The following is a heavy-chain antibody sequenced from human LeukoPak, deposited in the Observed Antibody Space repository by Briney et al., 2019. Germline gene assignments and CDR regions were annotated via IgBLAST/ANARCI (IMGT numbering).Heavy chain of an antibody. J-gene: IGHJ3*02. CDR2: LYGGGST. Sequence: PGGSLRLSCAASGFTVSSNFMSWVRQAPGKGLEWVSVLYGGGSTYYADSVKGRFTISRDNSKNTLYLQMNSPRAEDTAVYYCARDSSSTWYLAFDIWGQGTMVTVSS. CDR3: ARDSSSTWYLAFDI. CDR1: GFTVSSNF. V-gene: IGHV3-66*02. D-gene: IGHD6-13*01.